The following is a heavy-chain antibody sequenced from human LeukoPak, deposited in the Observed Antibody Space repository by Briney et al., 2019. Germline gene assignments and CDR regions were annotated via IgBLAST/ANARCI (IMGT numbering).Heavy chain of an antibody. Sequence: GGSLRLSCVASGFTFSSHWMSWIRQAPGKGLEWVGFIRSKAYGGTTQYAASVKGRFTISSDDSKSIAYLQMNSLKTEDTAVYYCTREVSSSWYVPLGFDYRGQGTLVTVSS. J-gene: IGHJ4*02. V-gene: IGHV3-49*03. CDR3: TREVSSSWYVPLGFDY. CDR1: GFTFSSHW. D-gene: IGHD6-13*01. CDR2: IRSKAYGGTT.